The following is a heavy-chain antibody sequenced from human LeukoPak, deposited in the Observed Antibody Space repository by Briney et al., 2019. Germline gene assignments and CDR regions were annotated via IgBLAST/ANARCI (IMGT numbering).Heavy chain of an antibody. J-gene: IGHJ6*02. CDR1: GGTFSSYA. CDR2: IIPIFGTA. D-gene: IGHD2-2*01. Sequence: ASVKVSCKASGGTFSSYAISWVRQAPGQGLEWMGGIIPIFGTANYAQKFQGRVTITADESTSTAYMELSSQRSEDTAVYYCAKLGYCSSTSCYYYYYGMDVWGQGTTVTVSS. V-gene: IGHV1-69*13. CDR3: AKLGYCSSTSCYYYYYGMDV.